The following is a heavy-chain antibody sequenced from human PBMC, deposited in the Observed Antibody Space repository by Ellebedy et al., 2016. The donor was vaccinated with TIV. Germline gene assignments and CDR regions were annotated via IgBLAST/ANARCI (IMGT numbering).Heavy chain of an antibody. Sequence: GGSLRLXXAASGFTFSSYGMHWVRQAPGKGLEWVAVIWYDGSNKYYADSVKGRFTISRDNSKNTLYLQMNSLRAEDTAVYYCASEGLSPLAARWHAIDYWGQGTLVTVSS. J-gene: IGHJ4*02. CDR2: IWYDGSNK. V-gene: IGHV3-33*01. D-gene: IGHD6-6*01. CDR1: GFTFSSYG. CDR3: ASEGLSPLAARWHAIDY.